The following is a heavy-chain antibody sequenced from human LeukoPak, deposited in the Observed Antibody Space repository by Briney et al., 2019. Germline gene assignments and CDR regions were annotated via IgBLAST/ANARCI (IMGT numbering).Heavy chain of an antibody. CDR1: GFTFSNAW. CDR3: TTGPFDYYGSASYLANGMDV. V-gene: IGHV3-15*01. D-gene: IGHD3-10*01. Sequence: GGSLRLSCAASGFTFSNAWMSWVRQAPGKGLEWVGRIKSKTDGGTTDYTAPVKGRFTISRDDSKITLYLQMNSLKTEDTAVYYCTTGPFDYYGSASYLANGMDVWGQGTTVTVSS. J-gene: IGHJ6*02. CDR2: IKSKTDGGTT.